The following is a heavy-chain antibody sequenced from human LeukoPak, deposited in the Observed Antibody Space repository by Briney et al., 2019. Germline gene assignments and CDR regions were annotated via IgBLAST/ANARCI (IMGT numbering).Heavy chain of an antibody. J-gene: IGHJ6*02. CDR3: ARLPTSGGWYLSTYYYYGMDV. CDR1: GGSISSYY. D-gene: IGHD6-19*01. CDR2: IYYSGST. V-gene: IGHV4-59*08. Sequence: SETLSLTCTVSGGSISSYYWSWIRQPPGKGLEWIGYIYYSGSTNYNPSLKSRVTISVDTSKNQFSLKLSSVTAADTAVYYCARLPTSGGWYLSTYYYYGMDVWGQGTTVTVSS.